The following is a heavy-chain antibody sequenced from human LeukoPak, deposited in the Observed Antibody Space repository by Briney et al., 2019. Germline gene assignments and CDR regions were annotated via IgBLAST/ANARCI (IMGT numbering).Heavy chain of an antibody. V-gene: IGHV4-59*01. Sequence: PSETLSLTCTVSGGSLSSYYWSWIRQPPGKGLEWIGYIYYSGSTNYNPSLKSRVTISVDTSKNQFSLKLSSVTAADTAVYYCARDMLVESSSWSHQYNWFDPWGQGTLVTVSS. D-gene: IGHD6-13*01. CDR2: IYYSGST. CDR1: GGSLSSYY. CDR3: ARDMLVESSSWSHQYNWFDP. J-gene: IGHJ5*02.